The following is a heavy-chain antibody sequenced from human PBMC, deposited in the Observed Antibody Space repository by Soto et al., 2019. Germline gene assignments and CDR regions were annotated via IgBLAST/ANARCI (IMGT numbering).Heavy chain of an antibody. D-gene: IGHD2-15*01. Sequence: PGESLKISCKGSGYSFTSYWIGWVRQMPGKGPEWMGIIYPGDSDTRYSPSFQGQVTISADKSISTAYLQWSSLKASDTAMYYCARILATAASHSLTLILNYYMDAWGKGTTVTVSS. CDR1: GYSFTSYW. CDR2: IYPGDSDT. CDR3: ARILATAASHSLTLILNYYMDA. V-gene: IGHV5-51*01. J-gene: IGHJ6*03.